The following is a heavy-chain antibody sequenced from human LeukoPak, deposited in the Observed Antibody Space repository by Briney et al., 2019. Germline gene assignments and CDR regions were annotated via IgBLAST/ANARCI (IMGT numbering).Heavy chain of an antibody. CDR1: GFTFSSYS. Sequence: PGGSLTLSCAASGFTFSSYSMNWVRQAPGKGLEWVSAISGSGGSTYYADSVKGRFTISRDNSKNTLYLQMNSLRAEDTAVYYCAKGHYDYVWGSYRSEPHWYFDLWGRGTLVTVSS. CDR2: ISGSGGST. J-gene: IGHJ2*01. D-gene: IGHD3-16*02. CDR3: AKGHYDYVWGSYRSEPHWYFDL. V-gene: IGHV3-23*01.